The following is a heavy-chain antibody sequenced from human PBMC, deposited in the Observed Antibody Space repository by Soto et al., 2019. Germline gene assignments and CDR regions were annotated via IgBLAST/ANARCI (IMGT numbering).Heavy chain of an antibody. CDR2: ISSTTNYK. J-gene: IGHJ4*02. V-gene: IGHV3-21*06. CDR1: GFTFTRYS. CDR3: ARESEDLTSNFDY. Sequence: GGSLRLSCAASGFTFTRYSMNWVRQAPGKGLEWVSSISSTTNYKYYGDSMKGRFTISRDNAKNSLYLEMNSLRAEDTAVYYCARESEDLTSNFDYWGQGTLVTVSS.